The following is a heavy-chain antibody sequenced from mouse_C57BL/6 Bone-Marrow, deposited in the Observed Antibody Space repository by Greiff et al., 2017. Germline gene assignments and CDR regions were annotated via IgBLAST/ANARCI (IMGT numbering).Heavy chain of an antibody. CDR3: ARPGGSSYWYFDV. Sequence: VQLQQPGAELVMPGASVKLSCKASGYTFTSYWMHWVKQRPGQGLEWIGEIDPSDSYTNYNQKFKGKSTLTVDKSSSTAYMQLSSLTSEDSAVYDCARPGGSSYWYFDVWGTGTTVTVSS. CDR2: IDPSDSYT. V-gene: IGHV1-69*01. CDR1: GYTFTSYW. D-gene: IGHD1-1*01. J-gene: IGHJ1*03.